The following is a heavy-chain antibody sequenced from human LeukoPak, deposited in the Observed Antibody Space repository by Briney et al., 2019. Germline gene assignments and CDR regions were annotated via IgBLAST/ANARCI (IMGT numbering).Heavy chain of an antibody. CDR3: ARVNGYSYGSMYYFGY. D-gene: IGHD5-18*01. CDR2: IIPILGIA. Sequence: ASVKVSCKASGGTFSSYTISWVRQAPGQGLEWMGRIIPILGIANYAQKFQGRVTITADKSPSTAYMELSSLRSEDTAVYYCARVNGYSYGSMYYFGYWGQGTLVTVSS. CDR1: GGTFSSYT. V-gene: IGHV1-69*02. J-gene: IGHJ4*02.